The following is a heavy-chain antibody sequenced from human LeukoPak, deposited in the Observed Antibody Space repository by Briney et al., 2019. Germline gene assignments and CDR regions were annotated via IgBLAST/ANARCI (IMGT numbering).Heavy chain of an antibody. CDR1: GGSFSGYY. Sequence: SETLSLTCAVYGGSFSGYYWNWIRQPPGKGLEWIGEINHSGSTNYNPSLKSRVTISVDTSKNQFSLKLSSVTAADTAVYYCARLGYYDILTGYSYPRGMDVWGQETTVTVSS. D-gene: IGHD3-9*01. V-gene: IGHV4-34*01. CDR3: ARLGYYDILTGYSYPRGMDV. CDR2: INHSGST. J-gene: IGHJ6*02.